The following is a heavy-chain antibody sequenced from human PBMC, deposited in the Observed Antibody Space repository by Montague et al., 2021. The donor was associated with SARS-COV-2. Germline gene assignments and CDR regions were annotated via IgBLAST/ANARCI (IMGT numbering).Heavy chain of an antibody. D-gene: IGHD6-19*01. J-gene: IGHJ4*02. CDR3: ARDIAVAGLFDY. V-gene: IGHV4-61*02. CDR2: ISISGST. CDR1: GGSISSGSYY. Sequence: TLSLTCTVSGGSISSGSYYWSWIRQPAGKGLEWIGRISISGSTNYXPSPKSRVTISVDTSKNQFSLELSSVTAADTAVYYCARDIAVAGLFDYWGQGTLVTVSS.